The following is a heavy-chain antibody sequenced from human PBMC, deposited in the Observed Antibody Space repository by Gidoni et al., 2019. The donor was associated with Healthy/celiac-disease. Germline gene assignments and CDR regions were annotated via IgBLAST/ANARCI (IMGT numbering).Heavy chain of an antibody. CDR2: ISSSSSYT. D-gene: IGHD6-19*01. CDR3: ARRRSSDEYYYYGMDV. J-gene: IGHJ6*02. V-gene: IGHV3-11*06. Sequence: QVQLVESGGGLVKPGGSLRLSCAASGFPFSDYYMSWIRQAPGKGLGWVSYISSSSSYTNYADSVKGRFTISRDNAKNSLYLQMNSLRAEDTAVYYCARRRSSDEYYYYGMDVWGQGTTVTVSS. CDR1: GFPFSDYY.